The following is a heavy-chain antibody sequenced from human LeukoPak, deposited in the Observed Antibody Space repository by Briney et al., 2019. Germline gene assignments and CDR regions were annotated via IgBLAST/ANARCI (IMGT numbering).Heavy chain of an antibody. CDR3: AKDQGIQLWLKYFQH. J-gene: IGHJ1*01. CDR2: ISGSGGTT. Sequence: GGSLRLSCAASGFTFDNYAMTWVRQAPGKGLEWVSAISGSGGTTLYADSVKGRFTISRDNSKSTLYLQMNSLRAEDTAVYYCAKDQGIQLWLKYFQHWGQGTLVTVSS. CDR1: GFTFDNYA. D-gene: IGHD5-18*01. V-gene: IGHV3-23*01.